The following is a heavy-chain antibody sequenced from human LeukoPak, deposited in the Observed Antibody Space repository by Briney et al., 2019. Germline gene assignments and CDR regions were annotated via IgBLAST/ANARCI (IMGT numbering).Heavy chain of an antibody. D-gene: IGHD2-15*01. V-gene: IGHV1-2*02. Sequence: ASVKVSCMASGYTFTGYYMHWVRQAPGQGLEWMGWINPNSGGTNYAQKFQGRVTMTRDTSISTAYMELSRLRSDDTAVYYCARDFCSGGSCYSRFDYWGQGTLVTVSS. CDR3: ARDFCSGGSCYSRFDY. CDR1: GYTFTGYY. J-gene: IGHJ4*02. CDR2: INPNSGGT.